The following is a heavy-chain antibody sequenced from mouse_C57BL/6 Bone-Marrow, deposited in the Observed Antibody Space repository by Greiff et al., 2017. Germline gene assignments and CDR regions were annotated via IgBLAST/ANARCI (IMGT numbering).Heavy chain of an antibody. D-gene: IGHD2-1*01. CDR2: IWSDGST. J-gene: IGHJ3*01. Sequence: VQGVESGPGLVAPSQSLSITCTVSGFSLTSYGVHWVRQPPGKGLEWLVVIWSDGSTTYTSALKSRLSISKENSKSQVFLKMNSHQTDDTAMYYCAIYGNYSFAYWGQGTLVTVSA. CDR1: GFSLTSYG. CDR3: AIYGNYSFAY. V-gene: IGHV2-6*03.